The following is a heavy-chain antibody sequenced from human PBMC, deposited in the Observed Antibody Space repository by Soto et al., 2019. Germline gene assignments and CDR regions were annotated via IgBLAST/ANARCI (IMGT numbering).Heavy chain of an antibody. CDR2: ISYDGSNK. D-gene: IGHD2-2*02. Sequence: GGSLRLSCAASGFSLNSYAMHWVRQAPGKGLEWVAVISYDGSNKFYGESVKGRFTISRDNSKNTVYFQMDSLRTEDTAVYYCESDCSSHTCYRQGGMDVWGQGTTGTVSS. CDR3: ESDCSSHTCYRQGGMDV. J-gene: IGHJ6*02. V-gene: IGHV3-30*14. CDR1: GFSLNSYA.